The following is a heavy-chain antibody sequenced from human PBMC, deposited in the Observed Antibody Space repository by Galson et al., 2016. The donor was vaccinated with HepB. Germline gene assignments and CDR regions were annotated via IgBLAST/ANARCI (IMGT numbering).Heavy chain of an antibody. V-gene: IGHV3-13*01. CDR3: ARGKSLCTTPWNYGLAV. CDR1: GFSFSLYD. J-gene: IGHJ6*02. D-gene: IGHD4-17*01. Sequence: SLRLSCAASGFSFSLYDMHWVRQVTGKGLEWVSAIGTAPGDTNYLDSVKGRFTISRENTDNSLYLQMNSLRPGDTAVYYCARGKSLCTTPWNYGLAVWGQGTPVTVSS. CDR2: IGTAPGDT.